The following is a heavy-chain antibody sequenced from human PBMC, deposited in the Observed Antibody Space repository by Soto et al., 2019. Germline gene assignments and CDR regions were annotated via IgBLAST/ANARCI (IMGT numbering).Heavy chain of an antibody. CDR1: GFTFSSYA. CDR2: ISSNGGST. Sequence: EVQLVESGGGLVQPGGSLRLSCSASGFTFSSYAMHWVRQAPGKGLEYVSAISSNGGSTYYADSVKGRFTISRDNSKNTLYLQMSSLRAEDMAVYYCVKGVILLWFGELLEHDAFDIWGQGTMVTVSS. V-gene: IGHV3-64D*06. D-gene: IGHD3-10*01. CDR3: VKGVILLWFGELLEHDAFDI. J-gene: IGHJ3*02.